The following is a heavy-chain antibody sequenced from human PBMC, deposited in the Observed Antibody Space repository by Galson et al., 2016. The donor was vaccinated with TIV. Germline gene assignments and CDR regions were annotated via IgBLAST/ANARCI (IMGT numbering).Heavy chain of an antibody. CDR1: GFAVSDNY. D-gene: IGHD2-21*01. V-gene: IGHV3-66*03. CDR2: ISDNGNT. CDR3: ARERRYCGNECYLKYYFGMDV. Sequence: SLRLSCAASGFAVSDNYFNWVRQAPGKGPEWVSLISDNGNTNYADFVKGRFTVSRDNSKNTVYLQMNSLRAEDTALYYCARERRYCGNECYLKYYFGMDVWGQGTTVTVS. J-gene: IGHJ6*02.